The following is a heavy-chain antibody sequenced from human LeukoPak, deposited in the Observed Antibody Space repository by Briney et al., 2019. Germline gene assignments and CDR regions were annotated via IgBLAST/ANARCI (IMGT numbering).Heavy chain of an antibody. D-gene: IGHD4-17*01. CDR3: ARGIYGDYGADDYYYYMDV. Sequence: GASVKVSCKASGYTFTSYDINWVRQATGQGLEWMGWMNPNSGNTGYAQKFQGRVTMTRNTSISTAYMELSSLKSEDTAVYYCARGIYGDYGADDYYYYMDVWGKGTTVTVSS. J-gene: IGHJ6*03. V-gene: IGHV1-8*01. CDR2: MNPNSGNT. CDR1: GYTFTSYD.